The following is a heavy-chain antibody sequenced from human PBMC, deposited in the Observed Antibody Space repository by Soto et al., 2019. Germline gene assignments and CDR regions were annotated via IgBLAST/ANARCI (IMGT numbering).Heavy chain of an antibody. V-gene: IGHV5-51*01. CDR3: ARQGTPSGTYAMDV. CDR2: IYPGDSET. Sequence: GESLKISCKGSGNSFTNYWIGWVRQMPGKGLEWMGIIYPGDSETRYSPSFQGQVTISADKSISTAYLQWSSLKASDTAIYYCARQGTPSGTYAMDVWGQGTTVTVSS. CDR1: GNSFTNYW. J-gene: IGHJ6*02. D-gene: IGHD1-26*01.